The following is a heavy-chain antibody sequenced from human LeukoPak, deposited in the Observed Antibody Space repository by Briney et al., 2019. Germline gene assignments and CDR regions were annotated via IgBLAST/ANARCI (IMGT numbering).Heavy chain of an antibody. D-gene: IGHD6-19*01. J-gene: IGHJ4*02. CDR3: ARDLAVAGTMVEFDY. V-gene: IGHV1-2*02. CDR1: GYTFTGNY. Sequence: EASVKVSCKTSGYTFTGNYMHWVRQAPGQGLEWMGWINPNSGGTNYAQKFQGRVTMTRDTSISAAYMELSRLRSDDTAVYYCARDLAVAGTMVEFDYWGQGTLVTVSS. CDR2: INPNSGGT.